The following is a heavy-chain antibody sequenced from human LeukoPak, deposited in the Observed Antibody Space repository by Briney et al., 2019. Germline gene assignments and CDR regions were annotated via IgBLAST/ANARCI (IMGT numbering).Heavy chain of an antibody. J-gene: IGHJ2*01. CDR3: ARDYYDSSGYYWYFDL. CDR2: ISYDGSNK. Sequence: PGGSLRLSCAASGFTFSSYAMHWVRQAPGKGLEWVAVISYDGSNKYYADSVKGRFTISRDNSKNTLYLQMNSLRAEDTAVYYCARDYYDSSGYYWYFDLWGRGTLVTVSS. CDR1: GFTFSSYA. V-gene: IGHV3-30-3*01. D-gene: IGHD3-22*01.